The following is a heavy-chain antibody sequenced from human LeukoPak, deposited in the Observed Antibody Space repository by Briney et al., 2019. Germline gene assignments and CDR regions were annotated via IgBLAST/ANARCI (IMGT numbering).Heavy chain of an antibody. CDR2: IRHDGSEK. V-gene: IGHV3-7*01. D-gene: IGHD3-10*01. Sequence: EGSLRLSCAAYEIPFWNYWMSWVRQAPGKGLEWVANIRHDGSEKNYVDSVKGRFTISRDNAKDLLYLQLNSLRAEDTAVYYCARYRGPYYYYYMDVWGKGTTVTVSS. CDR3: ARYRGPYYYYYMDV. J-gene: IGHJ6*03. CDR1: EIPFWNYW.